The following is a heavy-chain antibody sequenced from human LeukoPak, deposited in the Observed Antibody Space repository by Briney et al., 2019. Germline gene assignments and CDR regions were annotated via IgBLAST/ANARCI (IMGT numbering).Heavy chain of an antibody. V-gene: IGHV2-5*02. D-gene: IGHD3-10*01. J-gene: IGHJ4*02. Sequence: SGPTLVKPTETLTLVCTFSGFSLTSHGIRVGWIPQPPRKALHWLALISWAGDTRYNQSLRSRLTLATDTSKTQVVLTVTNMDPVHTGTYFCAHIDIPGVTPFDHWGRGTLVTVSS. CDR1: GFSLTSHGIR. CDR2: ISWAGDT. CDR3: AHIDIPGVTPFDH.